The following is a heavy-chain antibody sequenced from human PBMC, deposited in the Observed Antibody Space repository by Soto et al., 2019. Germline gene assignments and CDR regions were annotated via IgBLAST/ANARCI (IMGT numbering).Heavy chain of an antibody. J-gene: IGHJ4*02. CDR3: ARRLVSYGGLAFFDY. CDR2: IYWDNDK. D-gene: IGHD5-12*01. Sequence: QITLKESGPPLVKPTQTLTLTCTFSGFSLSTSGVAVGWIRQPPGKALEWLALIYWDNDKRYSPSLRSRLTITKDTSKNQVVLTMTNMDPVDTAADCSARRLVSYGGLAFFDYWGQGTLVTVSS. V-gene: IGHV2-5*02. CDR1: GFSLSTSGVA.